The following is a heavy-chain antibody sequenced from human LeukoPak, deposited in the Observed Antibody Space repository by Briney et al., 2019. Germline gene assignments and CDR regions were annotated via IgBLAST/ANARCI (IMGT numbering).Heavy chain of an antibody. CDR3: AKDAPDYGDYVPNWFDP. CDR1: GFTFSSYA. D-gene: IGHD4-17*01. Sequence: PGGSLRLSCAASGFTFSSYAMHWVRQAPGKGLEWVAVISYDGSNKYYADSVKGRFTISRDNSKNTLYLQMNSLRAEDTAVYYCAKDAPDYGDYVPNWFDPWGQGTLVTVSS. CDR2: ISYDGSNK. J-gene: IGHJ5*02. V-gene: IGHV3-30-3*01.